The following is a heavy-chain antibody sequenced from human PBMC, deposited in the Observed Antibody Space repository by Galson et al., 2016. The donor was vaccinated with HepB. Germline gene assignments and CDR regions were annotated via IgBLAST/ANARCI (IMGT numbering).Heavy chain of an antibody. J-gene: IGHJ5*02. V-gene: IGHV3-23*01. CDR3: AKDATAAPAPYNYFDP. CDR2: ISGSGGST. D-gene: IGHD5-24*01. CDR1: GFTFSSYA. Sequence: SLRLSCAASGFTFSSYAMGWVRQAPGRGLEWVSGISGSGGSTKYADSVKGRFTISRDNSKNTLYLQMNSLRAEDTAVYCCAKDATAAPAPYNYFDPWGQGTLVTVSS.